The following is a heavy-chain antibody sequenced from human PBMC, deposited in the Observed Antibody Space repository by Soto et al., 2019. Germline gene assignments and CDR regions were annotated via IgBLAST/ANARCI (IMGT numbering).Heavy chain of an antibody. CDR3: ARDLWGSYYSGSYYGMDV. CDR1: GFTFSSYG. CDR2: IWYDGSNK. J-gene: IGHJ6*02. D-gene: IGHD1-26*01. V-gene: IGHV3-33*01. Sequence: QVQLVESGGGVVQPGRSLRLSCAASGFTFSSYGMHWVRQAPGKGLEWVAVIWYDGSNKYYADSVKGRFTISRDNSKNTLYLQMNSLRAEDTAVYYCARDLWGSYYSGSYYGMDVWGQGTTVTVSS.